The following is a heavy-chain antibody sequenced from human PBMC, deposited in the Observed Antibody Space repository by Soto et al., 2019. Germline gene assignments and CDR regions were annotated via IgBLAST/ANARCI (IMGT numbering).Heavy chain of an antibody. J-gene: IGHJ4*02. D-gene: IGHD2-2*01. Sequence: GGTLRLSCAASGFTFSTYTMSWVRRAPGKGLEWVSAISGSGGSPSYADSVQGRFTISRDNPKKTLYLQMNSLRAEDTAVHYCAKARCSTTTCYVPDYRGQGTLVTVSS. CDR3: AKARCSTTTCYVPDY. V-gene: IGHV3-23*01. CDR1: GFTFSTYT. CDR2: ISGSGGSP.